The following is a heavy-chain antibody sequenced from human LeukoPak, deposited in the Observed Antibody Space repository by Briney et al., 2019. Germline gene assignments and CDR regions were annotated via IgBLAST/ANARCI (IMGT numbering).Heavy chain of an antibody. J-gene: IGHJ4*02. CDR3: ARAAPGYFDY. Sequence: GGSLRLSCAASGFTFSSYAMHWVRQAPGKGLEWVAVISYDGSNKYYAGSVKGRFTISRDNSKNTLYLQMNSLRAEDTAVYYCARAAPGYFDYWGQGTLVTVSS. V-gene: IGHV3-30*04. CDR1: GFTFSSYA. CDR2: ISYDGSNK.